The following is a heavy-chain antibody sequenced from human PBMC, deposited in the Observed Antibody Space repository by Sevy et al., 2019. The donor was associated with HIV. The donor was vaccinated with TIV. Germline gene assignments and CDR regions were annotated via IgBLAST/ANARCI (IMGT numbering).Heavy chain of an antibody. V-gene: IGHV3-23*01. J-gene: IGHJ4*02. Sequence: GGSLRLSCAASGFTFSTYAMTWVRQAPGKGLEWVSVISAGGGSTYYSDSVKGRFTISRDDSKNTLYLQMNSLRAEDTAVYYCAKDSGISAQIVVALRYWGQGTQVTVSS. CDR3: AKDSGISAQIVVALRY. CDR1: GFTFSTYA. D-gene: IGHD3-22*01. CDR2: ISAGGGST.